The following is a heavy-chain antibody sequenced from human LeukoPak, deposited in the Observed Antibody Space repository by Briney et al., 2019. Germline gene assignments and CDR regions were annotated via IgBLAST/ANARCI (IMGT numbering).Heavy chain of an antibody. CDR1: GGSISSYY. J-gene: IGHJ4*02. D-gene: IGHD3-16*01. V-gene: IGHV4-59*01. CDR2: IYYSGST. Sequence: PSETLSLTCTVSGGSISSYYWSWIRQPPGKGLEWIGYIYYSGSTNYNPSLKSRVTISVDTSKNQFSLKLSSVTAADTALYYCARDGPDYVWGSYDYFDYWGQGTLVTVSS. CDR3: ARDGPDYVWGSYDYFDY.